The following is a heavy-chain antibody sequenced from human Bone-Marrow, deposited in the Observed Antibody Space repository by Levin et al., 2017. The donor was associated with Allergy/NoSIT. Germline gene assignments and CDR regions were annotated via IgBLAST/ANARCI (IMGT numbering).Heavy chain of an antibody. D-gene: IGHD2-2*01. V-gene: IGHV1-8*01. CDR3: ARAVRNQLVSDV. J-gene: IGHJ6*02. CDR1: GYTFSTYD. Sequence: ASVKVSCKASGYTFSTYDITWVRQATGQGLEWVGWMNPNSGNTGYTQRFQGRVTMTRDTSISTAYMELSSLTSEDTAVYYCARAVRNQLVSDVWGQGTTVSVSS. CDR2: MNPNSGNT.